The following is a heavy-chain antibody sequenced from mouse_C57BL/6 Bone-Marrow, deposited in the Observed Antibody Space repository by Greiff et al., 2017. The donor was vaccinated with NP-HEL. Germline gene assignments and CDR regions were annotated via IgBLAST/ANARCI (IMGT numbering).Heavy chain of an antibody. J-gene: IGHJ2*01. CDR2: IAPFCGGT. V-gene: IGHV1-72*01. D-gene: IGHD2-1*01. CDR3: ARGDGNYYFDY. CDR1: GSTFTSSW. Sequence: QVQLQQPGAELVKPGASVKLSCKASGSTFTSSWLHWVQPRPGRGLEWIGRIAPFCGGTKYNEKFKSKATLTVDKPSSTAYMQLSSLTSEDSAVYYCARGDGNYYFDYWGQGTTLTVSS.